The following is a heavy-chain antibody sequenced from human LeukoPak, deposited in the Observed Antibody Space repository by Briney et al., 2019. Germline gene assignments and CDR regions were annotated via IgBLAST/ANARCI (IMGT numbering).Heavy chain of an antibody. D-gene: IGHD5-18*01. V-gene: IGHV1-58*02. Sequence: WASVKVSCKASGFTFTSSAMQWVRQARGQRLEGIGWIVVGSGNTNYAQKFQERVTITRDRSTSTAYMELSSLRSEDTAVYYCAADPDTAMEGPYYFDYWGQGTLVTVSS. CDR3: AADPDTAMEGPYYFDY. CDR1: GFTFTSSA. CDR2: IVVGSGNT. J-gene: IGHJ4*02.